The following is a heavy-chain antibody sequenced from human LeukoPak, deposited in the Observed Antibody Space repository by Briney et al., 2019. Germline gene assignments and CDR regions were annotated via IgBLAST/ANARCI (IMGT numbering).Heavy chain of an antibody. CDR1: GGSFSGYY. V-gene: IGHV4-34*01. Sequence: PSETLSLTCAVYGGSFSGYYWSWIRQPPGKGLEWIGEINHSGSTNYNPSLKSRVTIPVDTSKNQFSLKLSSVTAADTAVYYCARGVLRAGGFDYWGQGTLVTVSS. CDR2: INHSGST. J-gene: IGHJ4*02. D-gene: IGHD3-16*01. CDR3: ARGVLRAGGFDY.